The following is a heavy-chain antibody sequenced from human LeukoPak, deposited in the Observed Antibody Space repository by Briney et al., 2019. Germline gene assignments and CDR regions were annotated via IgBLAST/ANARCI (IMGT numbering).Heavy chain of an antibody. D-gene: IGHD3-22*01. CDR1: GFTFSSYG. V-gene: IGHV3-23*01. CDR2: VSGSGGST. J-gene: IGHJ1*01. CDR3: AKGSYYYDSSGHEYFQH. Sequence: GGSLRLSCAASGFTFSSYGMTWVRQAPGKGLEWVSTVSGSGGSTYYADSVKGRFTISRDNSKNTLYLQMNSLRAEDTAVYYCAKGSYYYDSSGHEYFQHWGQGTLVTVSS.